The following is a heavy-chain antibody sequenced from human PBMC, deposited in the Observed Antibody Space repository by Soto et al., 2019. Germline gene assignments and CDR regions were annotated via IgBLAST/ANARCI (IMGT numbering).Heavy chain of an antibody. V-gene: IGHV1-18*01. CDR3: ARKKGLVSSGYVY. CDR1: GYTFTSYG. J-gene: IGHJ4*02. Sequence: QVRLVQSGAEVKKPGASVKVSCKASGYTFTSYGLSWVRQAPGQGLEWMGWISAFNGNTYYVPKLQGRVTMTTDTSRSTAYMELRSLRSDDTAVYYCARKKGLVSSGYVYCGQGALVTVSS. CDR2: ISAFNGNT. D-gene: IGHD6-19*01.